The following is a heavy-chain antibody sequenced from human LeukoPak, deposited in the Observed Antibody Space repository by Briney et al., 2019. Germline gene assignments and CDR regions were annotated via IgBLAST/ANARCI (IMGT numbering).Heavy chain of an antibody. CDR1: GGSIRSSYYY. J-gene: IGHJ6*02. V-gene: IGHV4-39*01. Sequence: SETLSLTCTVSGGSIRSSYYYWGWIRQPPGKGLEWIGSIYDSGSTYYNPSLKSRVTISVDTSKNQFSLKLSSVTAADTAVYYCARAGDSSSFPYYYYGMDVWGQGTTVTVSS. CDR2: IYDSGST. D-gene: IGHD6-6*01. CDR3: ARAGDSSSFPYYYYGMDV.